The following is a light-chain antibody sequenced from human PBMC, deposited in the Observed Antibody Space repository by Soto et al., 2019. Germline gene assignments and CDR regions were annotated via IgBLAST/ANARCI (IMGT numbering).Light chain of an antibody. CDR2: GAS. V-gene: IGKV3-20*01. CDR3: HQYGSSLIT. CDR1: QSVSSRY. J-gene: IGKJ5*01. Sequence: EIVLTQSPGTLSLSPGERATLSCRASQSVSSRYLGWYQQKRGQAPRLLLYGASSRTTGIPDRFSGSGSGTDFTLSISRLEPEDFAVYYCHQYGSSLITFGQGTRLE.